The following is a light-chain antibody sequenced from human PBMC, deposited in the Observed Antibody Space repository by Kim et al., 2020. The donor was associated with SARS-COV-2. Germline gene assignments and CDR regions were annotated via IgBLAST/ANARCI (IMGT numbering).Light chain of an antibody. J-gene: IGKJ1*01. CDR2: EAS. CDR1: QTVNHW. Sequence: ASVGDRVTITCRASQTVNHWLAWYQQKTGRAPKLLMYEASSLQTGVSSRFSGSGSGTEFTLTISSLQPNDSATYYCQQYDGFPVTFGQGTKVDIK. V-gene: IGKV1-5*03. CDR3: QQYDGFPVT.